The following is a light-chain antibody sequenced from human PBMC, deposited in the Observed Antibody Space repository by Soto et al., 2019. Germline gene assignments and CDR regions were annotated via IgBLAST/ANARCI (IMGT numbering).Light chain of an antibody. V-gene: IGKV1-39*01. CDR3: QQSYSSPYH. CDR2: AAY. Sequence: DIQMTQSPSSLSASVGDRVTVTCRATQTIDTSVNWYHQKPGKPHKRLIYAAYSLHTGVQSRFSGRGSGTAFTLTISSLQPEDDATYYCQQSYSSPYHFGQGTKLELK. J-gene: IGKJ2*01. CDR1: QTIDTS.